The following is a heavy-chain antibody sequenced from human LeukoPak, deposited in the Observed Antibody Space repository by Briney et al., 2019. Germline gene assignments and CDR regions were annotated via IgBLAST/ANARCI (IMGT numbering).Heavy chain of an antibody. D-gene: IGHD2/OR15-2a*01. CDR1: GYTFTSYG. CDR3: ASGGFFFRNYYYYMDV. V-gene: IGHV1-69*05. CDR2: IIPNFGTA. Sequence: ASVKVSCKASGYTFTSYGISWVRQAPGQGLEWMGGIIPNFGTANYAQKFQGRVTITTDESTSPAYMELSSLRSEDTAVYYCASGGFFFRNYYYYMDVWGKGTTVTVSS. J-gene: IGHJ6*03.